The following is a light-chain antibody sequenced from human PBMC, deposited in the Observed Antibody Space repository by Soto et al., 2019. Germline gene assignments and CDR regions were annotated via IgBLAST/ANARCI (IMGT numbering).Light chain of an antibody. CDR2: GTS. Sequence: EIVLTQSPGTLSLSPGERATLSCRASQSVSSNYLAWYQQKPGQAPRLLIYGTSSRATAIPDRFSGSGSGTDFTLTISRLEPEYFAVYYCQHYGSSSWTFGQGTK. V-gene: IGKV3-20*01. CDR1: QSVSSNY. CDR3: QHYGSSSWT. J-gene: IGKJ1*01.